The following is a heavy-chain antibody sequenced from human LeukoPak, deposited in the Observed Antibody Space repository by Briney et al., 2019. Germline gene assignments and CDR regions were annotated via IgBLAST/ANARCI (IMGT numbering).Heavy chain of an antibody. CDR2: IYYSGST. CDR1: GGSISSSSYY. CDR3: ARQPRGTMVRGGGHYFDY. J-gene: IGHJ4*02. Sequence: SETLSLTCTVSGGSISSSSYYWGWIRQPPGKGLEWIGSIYYSGSTYYNPSLKSRVTISVDTSKNQFSLKLSSVTAADTAVYYCARQPRGTMVRGGGHYFDYWGQGTLVTVSS. D-gene: IGHD3-10*01. V-gene: IGHV4-39*01.